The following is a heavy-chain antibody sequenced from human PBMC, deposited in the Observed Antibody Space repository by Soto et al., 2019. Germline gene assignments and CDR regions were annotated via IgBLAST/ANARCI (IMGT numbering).Heavy chain of an antibody. D-gene: IGHD3-22*01. V-gene: IGHV3-23*01. CDR2: ISGSGGST. J-gene: IGHJ5*02. CDR1: GFTFSSYA. Sequence: GGSLRLSCAASGFTFSSYAMSWVRQAPGKGLEWVSAISGSGGSTYYADSVKGRFTISRDNSKNTLYLQMNSLRAEDTAVYYCAKPKWAYYDSGGYPPRNHWGQGTLVTVSS. CDR3: AKPKWAYYDSGGYPPRNH.